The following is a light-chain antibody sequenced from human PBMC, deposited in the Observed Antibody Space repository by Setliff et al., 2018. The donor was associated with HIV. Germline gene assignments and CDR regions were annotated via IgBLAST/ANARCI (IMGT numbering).Light chain of an antibody. J-gene: IGLJ1*01. CDR3: CSYAGSRIFYV. CDR2: EVS. CDR1: SSDVGSYNL. V-gene: IGLV2-23*02. Sequence: QSALTQPAPVSGSPGQSITISCTGTSSDVGSYNLVSWYQQHPGKAPKLMIYEVSKRPSGVSNRFSGSKSGNTASLTISGLQAEDEADYYCCSYAGSRIFYVFGTGTKVTVL.